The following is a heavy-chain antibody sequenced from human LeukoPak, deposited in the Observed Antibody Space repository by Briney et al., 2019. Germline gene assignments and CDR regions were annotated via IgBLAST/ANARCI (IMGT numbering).Heavy chain of an antibody. CDR3: AKDPTDFDSSGQTYFDY. CDR2: ISGSGGST. J-gene: IGHJ4*02. CDR1: GFTFSSYG. Sequence: GGTLRLSCAASGFTFSSYGMSWVRQAPGKGLEWVSAISGSGGSTYYADSVKGRFTISRDNSKNTLYLQMNSLRAEDTAVYYCAKDPTDFDSSGQTYFDYWGQGTLVTVSS. V-gene: IGHV3-23*01. D-gene: IGHD3-22*01.